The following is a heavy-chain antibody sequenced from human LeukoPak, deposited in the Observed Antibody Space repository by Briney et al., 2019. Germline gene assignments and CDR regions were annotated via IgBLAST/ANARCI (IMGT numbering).Heavy chain of an antibody. V-gene: IGHV3-7*01. Sequence: PGGSLRLSCAASGFSLIGYWITWVRQAPGKGLEWVANIKQDGSDKNYVDSVKGRFTISRDNAKNSLYLQMNSLRAEDTAVYYCPRSSAIAYYYMDVWGKGTTVTVSS. CDR3: PRSSAIAYYYMDV. J-gene: IGHJ6*03. CDR2: IKQDGSDK. CDR1: GFSLIGYW. D-gene: IGHD2-2*01.